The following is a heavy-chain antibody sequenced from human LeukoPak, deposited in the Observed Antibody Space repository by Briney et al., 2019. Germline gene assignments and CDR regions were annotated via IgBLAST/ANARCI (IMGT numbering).Heavy chain of an antibody. D-gene: IGHD5-12*01. V-gene: IGHV3-11*01. CDR2: ISSSGSTI. CDR3: ASVYSGYDWHPLDY. Sequence: GGSLRLSCAASGFTFSDYYMSWIRQAPGKGLEWVSYISSSGSTIYYADSVKGRFTISRDNAKNSLYLQMNSLRAEDTAVYYCASVYSGYDWHPLDYWGQGTLVTVSS. J-gene: IGHJ4*02. CDR1: GFTFSDYY.